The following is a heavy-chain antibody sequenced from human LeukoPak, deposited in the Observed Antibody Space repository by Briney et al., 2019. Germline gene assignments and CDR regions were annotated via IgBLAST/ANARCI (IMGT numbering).Heavy chain of an antibody. CDR3: AKEGNGDSFDY. CDR2: VSFDGSNK. D-gene: IGHD2-21*01. J-gene: IGHJ4*02. V-gene: IGHV3-30*18. CDR1: GFTFRSYG. Sequence: PGRSLRLSCAASGFTFRSYGIHWVRQAPGKGLEWVAVVSFDGSNKYYADSVRGRFTISRDNSKNTLYLQMNSLRTEDTAVYYCAKEGNGDSFDYWGQGTLVTVSS.